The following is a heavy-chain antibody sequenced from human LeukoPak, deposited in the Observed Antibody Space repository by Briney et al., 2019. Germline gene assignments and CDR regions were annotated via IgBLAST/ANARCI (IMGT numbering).Heavy chain of an antibody. Sequence: SETLSLTCSVSGGSISNYFWSWIRQPPGKGLECIGFIYYSETTNYNPSFKSRVTISVDTSKNQFSLKLNSVTAADTAVYYCARFPGGAEYRHYYYMDVWGKGTTVTVSS. D-gene: IGHD1-14*01. CDR1: GGSISNYF. J-gene: IGHJ6*03. CDR2: IYYSETT. V-gene: IGHV4-59*01. CDR3: ARFPGGAEYRHYYYMDV.